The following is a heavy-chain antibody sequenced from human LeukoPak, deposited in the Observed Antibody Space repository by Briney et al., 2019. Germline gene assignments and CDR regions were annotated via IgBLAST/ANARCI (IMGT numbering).Heavy chain of an antibody. J-gene: IGHJ2*01. CDR2: TSSSDSGT. V-gene: IGHV3-23*01. D-gene: IGHD2-21*01. CDR1: GFSLSSYA. CDR3: ARDGDDWYFDL. Sequence: QTGGSLRLSCAASGFSLSSYAMSWVRQAPGKGLEWVSATSSSDSGTYYADSVRGRFTISRDNAKNSLYLQMNSLRAEDTAVYYCARDGDDWYFDLWGRGTLVTVSS.